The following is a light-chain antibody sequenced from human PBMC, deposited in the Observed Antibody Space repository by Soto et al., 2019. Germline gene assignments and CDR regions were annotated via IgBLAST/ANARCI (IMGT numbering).Light chain of an antibody. Sequence: QSVLTQPPSASGTPGQRVTISCSGSSSNIGSNYVHRYQQLPGTAPKPLIYSNTQRPSGVPDRFSGSKSGTSASLAISGLRSEDEADYYCATWDDSLSGYVFGSGTKLTVL. J-gene: IGLJ1*01. CDR3: ATWDDSLSGYV. V-gene: IGLV1-47*02. CDR2: SNT. CDR1: SSNIGSNY.